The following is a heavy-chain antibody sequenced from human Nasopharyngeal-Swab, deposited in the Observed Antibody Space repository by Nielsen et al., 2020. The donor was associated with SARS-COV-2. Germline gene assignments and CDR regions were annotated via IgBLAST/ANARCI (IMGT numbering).Heavy chain of an antibody. J-gene: IGHJ4*02. Sequence: GESLKISCAASGFTFRDYFMSWIRQAPGKGPEWVSYTGSSDSQRYYADSVKGRFTISRDNAKNSLSLQMNSLRAEDTAVYYCARYCSTTSCPRGFDYWGQGTLVTVSS. CDR1: GFTFRDYF. CDR2: TGSSDSQR. D-gene: IGHD2-2*01. CDR3: ARYCSTTSCPRGFDY. V-gene: IGHV3-11*04.